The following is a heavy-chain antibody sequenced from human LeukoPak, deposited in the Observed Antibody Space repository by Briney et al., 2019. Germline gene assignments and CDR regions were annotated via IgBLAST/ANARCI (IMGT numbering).Heavy chain of an antibody. J-gene: IGHJ4*02. CDR2: ISSDGSNK. D-gene: IGHD3-3*01. V-gene: IGHV3-30-3*01. Sequence: GGSLRLSCAAYEFTFSSYTMYSVRQAPGKGLESVAVISSDGSNKYYADSVKGRFSISRDNSKNTLYLQMNSLRTEDTAVYYCAKVAYVFWSGYSTPYYFDYWGQGTLVTVSS. CDR3: AKVAYVFWSGYSTPYYFDY. CDR1: EFTFSSYT.